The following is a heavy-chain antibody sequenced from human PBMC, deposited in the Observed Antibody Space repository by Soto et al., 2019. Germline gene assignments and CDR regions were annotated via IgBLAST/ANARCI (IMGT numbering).Heavy chain of an antibody. J-gene: IGHJ4*02. D-gene: IGHD6-19*01. CDR2: INHSGIT. CDR1: GGSFSGYY. Sequence: SETLSLTCAVYGGSFSGYYWSWIRQPPGKGLEWLGEINHSGITDYNPSLKSRITISIDTSKKQFSLKLNSVTAADTAVYYCAIGPRMWLAGGGYWGQGTQVTSPQ. CDR3: AIGPRMWLAGGGY. V-gene: IGHV4-34*01.